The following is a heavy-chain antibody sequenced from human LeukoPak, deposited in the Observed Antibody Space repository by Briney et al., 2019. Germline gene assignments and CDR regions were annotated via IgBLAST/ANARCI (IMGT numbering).Heavy chain of an antibody. CDR1: GFTFSSYS. V-gene: IGHV3-48*01. J-gene: IGHJ4*02. CDR2: ISSSSSTI. CDR3: AWMGYSNDY. D-gene: IGHD4-11*01. Sequence: GGSLRLSCAASGFTFSSYSMNWVRQAPGKGLEWVSYISSSSSTIYYADSVKGRFTISRDNAKNSLYLRMNSLRAEDTAVYYCAWMGYSNDYWGQGTLVTVSS.